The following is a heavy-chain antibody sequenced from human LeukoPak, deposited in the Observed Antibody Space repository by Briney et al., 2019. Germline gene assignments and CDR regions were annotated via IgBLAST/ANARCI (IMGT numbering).Heavy chain of an antibody. D-gene: IGHD3-9*01. J-gene: IGHJ4*02. CDR2: INPSGGST. CDR1: GYTFTSYY. V-gene: IGHV1-46*01. Sequence: ASVKVSCKASGYTFTSYYMHWVRQAPGQGLEWMGIINPSGGSTSYAQKFQGRVTMTRDMSTSTVYMELNSLRAEDTAVYYCAKDEGDGLRYFDWPTDWGQGTLVTVSS. CDR3: AKDEGDGLRYFDWPTD.